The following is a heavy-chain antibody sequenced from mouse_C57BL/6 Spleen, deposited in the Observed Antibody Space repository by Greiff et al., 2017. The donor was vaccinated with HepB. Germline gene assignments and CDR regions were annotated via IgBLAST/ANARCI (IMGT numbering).Heavy chain of an antibody. CDR3: AGDYYGSSYWYFDV. Sequence: EVQLQQSGPELVKPGASVKISCKASGYTFTDYYMNWVKQSHGKSLEWIGDINPNNGGTRYNQKFKGKAPLTVDKSSSTAYMELRSLTSEDSAVYYCAGDYYGSSYWYFDVWGTGTTVTVSS. D-gene: IGHD1-1*01. CDR1: GYTFTDYY. V-gene: IGHV1-26*01. J-gene: IGHJ1*03. CDR2: INPNNGGT.